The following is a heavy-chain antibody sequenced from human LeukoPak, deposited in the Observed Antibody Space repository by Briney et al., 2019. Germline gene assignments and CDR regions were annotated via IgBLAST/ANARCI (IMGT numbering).Heavy chain of an antibody. CDR2: IKQDGSEK. D-gene: IGHD3-22*01. CDR3: ARDFRWLLPFDY. V-gene: IGHV3-7*01. J-gene: IGHJ4*02. CDR1: GFTFSSYW. Sequence: GGSLRLSCAASGFTFSSYWISWVRQAPGEGLEWVANIKQDGSEKYYVDSVKGRFTISRDNAKNSLYLQMNSLRAEDTAVYYCARDFRWLLPFDYWGQGTLVTVSS.